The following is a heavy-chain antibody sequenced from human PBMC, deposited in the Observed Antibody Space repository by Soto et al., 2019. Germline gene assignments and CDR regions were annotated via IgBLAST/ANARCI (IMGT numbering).Heavy chain of an antibody. D-gene: IGHD4-17*01. Sequence: RGESLKISCKGSGYSFTSYWIGWVRQMPGKGLEWMGIIYPGDSDTRYSPSFQGQVTISADKSISTAYLQWSSLKASDTAMYYCARHRAGSPSPYGDYPGYFDYWGQGTLVTVSS. CDR1: GYSFTSYW. CDR2: IYPGDSDT. CDR3: ARHRAGSPSPYGDYPGYFDY. J-gene: IGHJ4*02. V-gene: IGHV5-51*01.